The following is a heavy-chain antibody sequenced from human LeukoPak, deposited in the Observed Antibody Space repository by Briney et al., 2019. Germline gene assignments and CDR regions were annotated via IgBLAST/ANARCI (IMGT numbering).Heavy chain of an antibody. CDR2: INPSGGST. V-gene: IGHV1-46*01. D-gene: IGHD3-3*01. CDR3: ARTQRFWSGIEKYYFDY. Sequence: GASVKVSCKASGYTFTGYYMHWVRQAPGQGLEWMGIINPSGGSTSYAQKFQGRVTMTRDTSTSTVYMELSSLRSEDTAVYYCARTQRFWSGIEKYYFDYWGQGTLVTVSS. J-gene: IGHJ4*02. CDR1: GYTFTGYY.